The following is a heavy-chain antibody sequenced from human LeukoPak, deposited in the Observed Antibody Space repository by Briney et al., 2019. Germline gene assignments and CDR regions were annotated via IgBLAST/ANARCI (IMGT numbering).Heavy chain of an antibody. V-gene: IGHV3-21*01. CDR1: GFTFSSYS. J-gene: IGHJ4*02. CDR3: ARANGGDGYNFPPDY. Sequence: GGSLRLSCAASGFTFSSYSMNWVRQAPGKGLEWVSSISSSSSYIYYADSVKGRFTISRDNAKNSLYLQMNSLRAEDTAVYYCARANGGDGYNFPPDYWGQGTLVTVSS. CDR2: ISSSSSYI. D-gene: IGHD5-24*01.